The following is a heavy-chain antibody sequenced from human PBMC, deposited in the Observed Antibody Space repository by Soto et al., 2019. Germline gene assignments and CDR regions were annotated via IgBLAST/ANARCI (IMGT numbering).Heavy chain of an antibody. CDR3: ARIPVGYSGWYDLDAYYFDY. CDR1: GFSLSNARMG. J-gene: IGHJ4*02. Sequence: QVTLKESGPVLVKPTETLTLTCTVSGFSLSNARMGVSWIRQPPGKALEWLAHIFSNDEKSYSTSLKSRLTISKDTSKSQVVLTMTNMDPLDTATYYCARIPVGYSGWYDLDAYYFDYWGQGTLVTVSS. D-gene: IGHD6-19*01. V-gene: IGHV2-26*01. CDR2: IFSNDEK.